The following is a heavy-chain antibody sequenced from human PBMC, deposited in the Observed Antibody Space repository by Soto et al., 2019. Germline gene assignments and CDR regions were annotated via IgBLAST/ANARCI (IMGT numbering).Heavy chain of an antibody. V-gene: IGHV4-34*01. CDR3: ARGQLAVFFFSPSPDPFDL. J-gene: IGHJ5*02. CDR1: DGSLTEYH. CDR2: VSHHGTS. D-gene: IGHD3-3*01. Sequence: SETLSLTCVVYDGSLTEYHWSWVRQTPGKGLEWIGEVSHHGTSHYNPSLGSRVIMSFDTSKDQFSLTLQSVTAADTGIYYCARGQLAVFFFSPSPDPFDLWGPVPSVPAS.